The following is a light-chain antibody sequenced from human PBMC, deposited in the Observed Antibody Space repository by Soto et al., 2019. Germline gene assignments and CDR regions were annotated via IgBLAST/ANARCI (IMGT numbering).Light chain of an antibody. V-gene: IGKV3-20*01. CDR1: QSVSSRY. CDR3: QQYSSSWT. J-gene: IGKJ1*01. CDR2: ATS. Sequence: DIVLTQSPCTLSLSPGDTATLSCMASQSVSSRYLAWYQQKPGQAPRLLIYATSSRATGIPGRFSGSGSGTDFTLTISRLEPEDFAVYYCQQYSSSWTFGQGTKVDIK.